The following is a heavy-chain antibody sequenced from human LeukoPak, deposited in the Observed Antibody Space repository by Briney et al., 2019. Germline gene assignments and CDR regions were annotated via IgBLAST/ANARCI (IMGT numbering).Heavy chain of an antibody. CDR2: IWYDGSNK. CDR3: ARDRSRMVRGVMSAFDI. J-gene: IGHJ3*02. V-gene: IGHV3-33*01. CDR1: GFTFSSYG. D-gene: IGHD3-10*01. Sequence: GGSLRLSCAASGFTFSSYGMHWVRQAPGKGLEWVAVIWYDGSNKYYADSVKGRFTISRDNSKNTLYLQMNSLRAEDTAVYYCARDRSRMVRGVMSAFDIWGQGTMVTVSS.